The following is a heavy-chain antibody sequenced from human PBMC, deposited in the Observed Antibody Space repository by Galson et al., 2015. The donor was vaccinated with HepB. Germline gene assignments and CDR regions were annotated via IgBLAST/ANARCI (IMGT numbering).Heavy chain of an antibody. CDR3: ARHGPGYCSGGSCYYFDY. V-gene: IGHV5-51*01. J-gene: IGHJ4*02. Sequence: QSGAEVKKPGESLKISCKGSGYSFTSYWIGWVRQMPGKGLEWMGIIYPGDSDTNYSPSFQGHVTISADKSISTAYLQWSSLKASDTAMYYCARHGPGYCSGGSCYYFDYWGQGTLVTVSS. D-gene: IGHD2-15*01. CDR1: GYSFTSYW. CDR2: IYPGDSDT.